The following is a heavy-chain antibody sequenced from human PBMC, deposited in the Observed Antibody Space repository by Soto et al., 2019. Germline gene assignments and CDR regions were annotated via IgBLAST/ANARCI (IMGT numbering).Heavy chain of an antibody. CDR1: GFTFSSYG. CDR2: IWFDGSNK. J-gene: IGHJ4*02. D-gene: IGHD6-19*01. Sequence: GGSLRLSCAASGFTFSSYGMHWVRQAPGKGLEWVAVIWFDGSNKYYADSVKGRFTISRDNSKNTLYLQMNSLRAEDTAVFYCARGMGGVPVTIDYWGQGTLVNVSS. CDR3: ARGMGGVPVTIDY. V-gene: IGHV3-33*01.